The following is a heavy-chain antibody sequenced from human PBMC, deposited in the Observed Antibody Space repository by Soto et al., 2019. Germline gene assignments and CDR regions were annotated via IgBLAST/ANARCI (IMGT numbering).Heavy chain of an antibody. V-gene: IGHV5-10-1*03. CDR1: GYFFANYW. CDR2: IDPSDSYV. CDR3: TRHISDRFEP. D-gene: IGHD2-21*01. J-gene: IGHJ5*02. Sequence: EEQLVQSGAEVKKPGESLTISCEASGYFFANYWISWVRQVPGKGLEWMGRIDPSDSYVNYSPSFQGHVSFSVDKSTSTAFLQWSSLKASDTAIYYCTRHISDRFEPWGQGTLVTVSS.